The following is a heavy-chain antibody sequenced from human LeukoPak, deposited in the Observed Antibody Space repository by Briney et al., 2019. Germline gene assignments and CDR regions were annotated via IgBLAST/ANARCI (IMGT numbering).Heavy chain of an antibody. CDR3: ATDPPETYYYGSGSYYPFDY. CDR2: ISSSSSTI. Sequence: TGGSLRLSCAASGFTFSSYSMNWVRQAPGKGLEWVSYISSSSSTIYYADSVKGRFTISRDNAKNSLYLQMNSLRAEDTAVYYCATDPPETYYYGSGSYYPFDYWGQGTLVTVSS. V-gene: IGHV3-48*04. D-gene: IGHD3-10*01. CDR1: GFTFSSYS. J-gene: IGHJ4*02.